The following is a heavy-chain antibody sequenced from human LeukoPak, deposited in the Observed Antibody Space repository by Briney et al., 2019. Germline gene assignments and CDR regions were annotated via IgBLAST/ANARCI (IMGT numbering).Heavy chain of an antibody. J-gene: IGHJ4*02. Sequence: PSETLSLTCAVYGGSISGYYWSWIRQPPGKGLEWIGEINHSGSTNYNPSLKSRATISVDTSKNQFSLKLSSVTAADRAVYYCATSRAQLQLSSYWGQGTLVTVSS. CDR3: ATSRAQLQLSSY. CDR2: INHSGST. CDR1: GGSISGYY. D-gene: IGHD5-18*01. V-gene: IGHV4-34*01.